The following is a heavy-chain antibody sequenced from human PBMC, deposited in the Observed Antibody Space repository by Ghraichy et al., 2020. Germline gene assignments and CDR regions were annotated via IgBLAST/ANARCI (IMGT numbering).Heavy chain of an antibody. Sequence: SETLSLTCAVYGGSFSDSYWSWIRQPPGRGLEWIGEVNHRGSTDYNPSLKSRVTISVDTSNNQFSLRLTSVNAADTAVYFCARYLNGSYYAFDIGGQGTMVTVS. V-gene: IGHV4-34*01. CDR1: GGSFSDSY. CDR2: VNHRGST. CDR3: ARYLNGSYYAFDI. D-gene: IGHD1-26*01. J-gene: IGHJ3*02.